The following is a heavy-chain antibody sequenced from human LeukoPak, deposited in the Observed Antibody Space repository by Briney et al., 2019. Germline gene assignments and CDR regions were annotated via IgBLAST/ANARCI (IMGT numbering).Heavy chain of an antibody. CDR3: ARNGGNSDYDY. V-gene: IGHV4-4*02. CDR1: GGSISSSSSIC. CDR2: IYHSGAT. J-gene: IGHJ4*02. Sequence: SETLSLTCAVSGGSISSSSSICWTWVRQPPGKGLEWIGEIYHSGATNYNPSLRSRVTMLLDKSKNQFSLKLNSVTAADTAVYYCARNGGNSDYDYWGQGTLVTVSA. D-gene: IGHD4-23*01.